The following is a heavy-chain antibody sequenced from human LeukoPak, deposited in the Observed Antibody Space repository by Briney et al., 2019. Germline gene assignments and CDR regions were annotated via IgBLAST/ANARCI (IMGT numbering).Heavy chain of an antibody. J-gene: IGHJ4*02. CDR2: IYYSGST. V-gene: IGHV4-39*07. D-gene: IGHD2-2*01. Sequence: SETLSLTCTVSGGSISSSSYYWGWIRQPPGKGLEWIGSIYYSGSTYYNSSLKSRVTISVDTSKNQFSLNLSSVTAADTAVYFCARDEGSSYPFDYWGQGTLVTVSS. CDR1: GGSISSSSYY. CDR3: ARDEGSSYPFDY.